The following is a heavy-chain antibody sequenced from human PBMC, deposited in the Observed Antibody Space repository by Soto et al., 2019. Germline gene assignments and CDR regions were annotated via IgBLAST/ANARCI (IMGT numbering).Heavy chain of an antibody. Sequence: SETLSLTCAVSGGSISSSNWWSWVRQPPGKGLEWIGEIYHSGSTNYNPSLKSRVTISVDKSKNQFSLKLSSVTAADTAVYYCARDSYYYDSSGYFWYFDYWGQGTLVTVSS. CDR2: IYHSGST. CDR1: GGSISSSNW. CDR3: ARDSYYYDSSGYFWYFDY. D-gene: IGHD3-22*01. V-gene: IGHV4-4*02. J-gene: IGHJ4*02.